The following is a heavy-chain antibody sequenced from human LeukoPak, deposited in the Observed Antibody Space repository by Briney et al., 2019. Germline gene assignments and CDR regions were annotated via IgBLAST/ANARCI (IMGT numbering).Heavy chain of an antibody. D-gene: IGHD2-15*01. CDR2: INHSGST. J-gene: IGHJ4*02. Sequence: SETLSLTCAVYGGSFSGYYWSWIRQPPGKGLEWIGEINHSGSTNYNPSLKSRVTISVDTSKNQFSLKLSSATAADTAVYYCASSHGSGGSCYGYWGQGTLVTVSS. V-gene: IGHV4-34*01. CDR1: GGSFSGYY. CDR3: ASSHGSGGSCYGY.